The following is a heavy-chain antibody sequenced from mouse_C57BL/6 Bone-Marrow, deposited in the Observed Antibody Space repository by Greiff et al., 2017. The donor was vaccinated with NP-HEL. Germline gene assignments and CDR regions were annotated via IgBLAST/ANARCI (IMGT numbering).Heavy chain of an antibody. Sequence: QVQLKQPGAELVRPGSSVKLSCKASGYTFTSYWMHWVKQRPIQGLEWIGNIDPSDSETHYNQKFKDKATLTVDKSSSTAYMQLSSLTSEDSAVYYCARRITTVGDVWGTGTTVTVSS. D-gene: IGHD1-1*01. J-gene: IGHJ1*03. CDR3: ARRITTVGDV. CDR2: IDPSDSET. V-gene: IGHV1-52*01. CDR1: GYTFTSYW.